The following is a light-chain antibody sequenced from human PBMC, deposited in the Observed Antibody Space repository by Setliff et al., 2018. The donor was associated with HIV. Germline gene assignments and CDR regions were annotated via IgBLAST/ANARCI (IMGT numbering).Light chain of an antibody. Sequence: LTQPASVSGSPGQSITMSCTGTSSDIGSSNLVSWYQQRPGEAPKLMIYDVTRRPSGVSNRISGSKSGNTASLTISGLQAEDEADYYCCSYTDTTNFVIFGGGTKVTVL. J-gene: IGLJ2*01. V-gene: IGLV2-23*02. CDR1: SSDIGSSNL. CDR2: DVT. CDR3: CSYTDTTNFVI.